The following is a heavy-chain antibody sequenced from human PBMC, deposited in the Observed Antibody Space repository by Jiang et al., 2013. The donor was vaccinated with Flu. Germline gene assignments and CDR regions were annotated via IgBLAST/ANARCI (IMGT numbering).Heavy chain of an antibody. D-gene: IGHD6-19*01. CDR2: IYYSGST. CDR1: GGSISSYY. V-gene: IGHV4-59*12. CDR3: ARADAPPAIAVAGPFDY. Sequence: GGSISSYYWSWIRQPPGKGLEWIGYIYYSGSTNYNPSLKSRVTISVDTSKNQFSLKLSSVTAADTAMYYCARADAPPAIAVAGPFDYWGQGTLVTVSS. J-gene: IGHJ4*02.